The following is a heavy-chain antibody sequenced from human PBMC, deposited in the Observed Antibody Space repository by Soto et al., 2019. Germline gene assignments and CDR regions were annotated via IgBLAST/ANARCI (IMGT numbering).Heavy chain of an antibody. J-gene: IGHJ3*01. Sequence: GGSLRLSCAASGFSISTYAMSWVRQAPGKRLEWVSVIRRSDGTLNTDSVKGRFTISRDNTNNMVYLQMNSLRVEDAAVYYCAISESTAGAFDVWGQGTVVTVSS. CDR1: GFSISTYA. V-gene: IGHV3-23*01. D-gene: IGHD6-25*01. CDR2: IRRSDGT. CDR3: AISESTAGAFDV.